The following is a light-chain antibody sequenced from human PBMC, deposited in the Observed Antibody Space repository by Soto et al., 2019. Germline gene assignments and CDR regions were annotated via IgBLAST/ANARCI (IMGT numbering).Light chain of an antibody. J-gene: IGKJ1*01. V-gene: IGKV3-15*01. CDR1: ESVTTN. Sequence: EIVMTQSPATLSVPAGERVTLSCRASESVTTNLAWYQQKPGQAPTLLVYRASTRAIDIPARFSAGGSGPEFALTISSLQSEDFAVYICHQYNDWPPRWTFGHGTKVEMK. CDR2: RAS. CDR3: HQYNDWPPRWT.